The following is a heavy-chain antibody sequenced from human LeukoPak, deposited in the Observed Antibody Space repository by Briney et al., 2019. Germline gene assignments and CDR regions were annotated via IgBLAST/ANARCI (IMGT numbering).Heavy chain of an antibody. CDR1: GDSVSSSHW. CDR2: IYHSGST. CDR3: ARLGDSTSRLYYFDY. Sequence: PSGTLSLTCAVSGDSVSSSHWWSWVRQPPGKGLEWIGEIYHSGSTNYNPSLKSRVTISVDKSKSQFSLKLSSVTAADTAVYYCARLGDSTSRLYYFDYWGQGTLVTVSS. J-gene: IGHJ4*02. D-gene: IGHD6-6*01. V-gene: IGHV4-4*02.